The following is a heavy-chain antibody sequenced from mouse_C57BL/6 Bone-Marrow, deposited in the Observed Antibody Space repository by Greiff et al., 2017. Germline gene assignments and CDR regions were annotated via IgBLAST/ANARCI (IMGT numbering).Heavy chain of an antibody. D-gene: IGHD2-10*01. J-gene: IGHJ2*01. Sequence: VQLQQSGAELARPGASVKLSCKASGYTFTSYGISWVKQRTGQGLEWIVEIYPRSGNTYYNEKFKGKATLTADKSSSTAYKELRSLTSEDSAVYFCAREAYSPFDYWGQGTTLTVSS. CDR2: IYPRSGNT. V-gene: IGHV1-81*01. CDR1: GYTFTSYG. CDR3: AREAYSPFDY.